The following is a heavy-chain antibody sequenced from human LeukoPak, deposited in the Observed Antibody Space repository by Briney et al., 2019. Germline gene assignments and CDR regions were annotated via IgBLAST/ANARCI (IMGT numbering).Heavy chain of an antibody. CDR1: GFSLSTYG. CDR2: ITSTGGST. D-gene: IGHD6-19*01. CDR3: AKDHGAAVAGFYY. V-gene: IGHV3-23*01. J-gene: IGHJ4*02. Sequence: TGASLRLSCAASGFSLSTYGVSWVRQPPGKGLEWVSGITSTGGSTYYADSVKGRFTVSRDTSKNTLYLQMNSLRAENTAIYYCAKDHGAAVAGFYYWGQGTLVTVSS.